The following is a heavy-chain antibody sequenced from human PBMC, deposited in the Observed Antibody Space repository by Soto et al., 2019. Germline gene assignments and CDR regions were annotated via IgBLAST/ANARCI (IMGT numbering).Heavy chain of an antibody. CDR3: AKDYDSSGYPFDY. Sequence: QVQLVESGGGVVQPGRSLRLSCAASGFTFSSYGMHWVRQAPGKGLEWVAVISYDGSNKYYADSVKGRFTISRDNCKNTLYLQMNSLRAEDTAVYYCAKDYDSSGYPFDYWGQGTLVTVSS. V-gene: IGHV3-30*18. J-gene: IGHJ4*02. CDR2: ISYDGSNK. CDR1: GFTFSSYG. D-gene: IGHD3-22*01.